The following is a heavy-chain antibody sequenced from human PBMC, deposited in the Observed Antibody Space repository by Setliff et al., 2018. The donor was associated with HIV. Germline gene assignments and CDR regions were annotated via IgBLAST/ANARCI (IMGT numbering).Heavy chain of an antibody. D-gene: IGHD1-26*01. Sequence: GASVKVSCKTSDHTFTNYGIYWVRQAPGQGLEWMGWISNYNGNTNYAQKFHGRVTMTTDTSTRTAYMEMRGLTYDDTAVYYCARASGGNSVENGFDIWGQGTVVTVSS. CDR3: ARASGGNSVENGFDI. V-gene: IGHV1-18*01. CDR2: ISNYNGNT. CDR1: DHTFTNYG. J-gene: IGHJ3*02.